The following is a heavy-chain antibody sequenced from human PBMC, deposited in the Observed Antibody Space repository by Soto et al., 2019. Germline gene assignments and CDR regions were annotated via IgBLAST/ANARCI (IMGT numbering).Heavy chain of an antibody. CDR2: MSLDGSNK. Sequence: QVQLVESGGGVVQPGRSLSLSCTASGFTFSNYGMHWVRQAPGKGLEWVAVMSLDGSNKFLGHSMKGRFTISRDNSKNTLYLHMSSLKSEDTAIYYCAQGGGASCGGDCPEHFQHWGQGTLVTVSS. CDR3: AQGGGASCGGDCPEHFQH. J-gene: IGHJ1*01. CDR1: GFTFSNYG. D-gene: IGHD2-21*02. V-gene: IGHV3-30*18.